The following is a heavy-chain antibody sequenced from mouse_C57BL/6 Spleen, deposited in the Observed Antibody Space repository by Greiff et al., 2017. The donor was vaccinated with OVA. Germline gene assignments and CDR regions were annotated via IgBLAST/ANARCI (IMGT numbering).Heavy chain of an antibody. CDR2: ISSGSSTI. CDR3: ARSYQGYFDY. J-gene: IGHJ2*01. V-gene: IGHV5-17*01. CDR1: GFTFSDYG. D-gene: IGHD3-2*02. Sequence: EVKLVESGGGLVKPGGSLKLSCAASGFTFSDYGMHWVRQAPEKGLEWVAYISSGSSTIYYADTVKGRFTISRDNAKNTLFLQMTSLRSEDTAMYYCARSYQGYFDYWGQGTTLTVSS.